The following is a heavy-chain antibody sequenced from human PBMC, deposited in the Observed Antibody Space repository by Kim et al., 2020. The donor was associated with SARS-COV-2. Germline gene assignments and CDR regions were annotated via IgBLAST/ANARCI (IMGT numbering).Heavy chain of an antibody. CDR2: IIPIFGTA. D-gene: IGHD6-25*01. CDR1: GGTFSSYA. Sequence: SVKVSCKASGGTFSSYAISWVRQAPGQGLAWMGGIIPIFGTANYAQKFQGRVTITADESTSTAYMELSSLRCEDTAVYYLSRVEGGYIGHWFDPWGQGT. J-gene: IGHJ5*02. V-gene: IGHV1-69*13. CDR3: SRVEGGYIGHWFDP.